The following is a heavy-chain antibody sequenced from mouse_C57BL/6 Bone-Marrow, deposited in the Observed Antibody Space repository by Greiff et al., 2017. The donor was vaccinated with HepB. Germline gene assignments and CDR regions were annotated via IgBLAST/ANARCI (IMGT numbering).Heavy chain of an antibody. CDR3: ARPLYGYAMDY. Sequence: EVKLVESGGGLVKPGGSLKLSCAASGFTFSDYGMHWVRQAPEKGLEWVAYISSGSSNNYNAHTVKGRFTINRDHAKNTLFLHMTSLRSEDTAMYYCARPLYGYAMDYWGQGTSVSVSS. CDR1: GFTFSDYG. V-gene: IGHV5-17*01. D-gene: IGHD1-1*02. J-gene: IGHJ4*01. CDR2: ISSGSSNN.